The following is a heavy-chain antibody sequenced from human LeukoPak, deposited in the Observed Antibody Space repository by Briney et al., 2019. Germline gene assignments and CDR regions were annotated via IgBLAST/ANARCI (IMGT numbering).Heavy chain of an antibody. V-gene: IGHV4-59*06. CDR2: THYSGST. J-gene: IGHJ4*02. CDR3: AREGFGSGIRRYFDY. CDR1: GGSISSYY. D-gene: IGHD6-19*01. Sequence: SETLSLTCTVSGGSISSYYWSWIRQHPGKGLEWIGYTHYSGSTYYNPSLKSRVTISVDTSKNQFSLKLSSVTAADTAVYYCAREGFGSGIRRYFDYWGQGTLVTVSS.